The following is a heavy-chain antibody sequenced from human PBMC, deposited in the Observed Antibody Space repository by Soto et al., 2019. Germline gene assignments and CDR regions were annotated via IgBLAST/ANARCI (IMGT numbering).Heavy chain of an antibody. CDR3: ARLSAGGMVRGVTRPQAAFDI. CDR1: GGSISSYY. Sequence: QVQLQESGPGLVKPSETLSLTCTVSGGSISSYYWSWIRQPPGKGLEWIGYIYYSGSTNYNPSLKGRVTISVDTSKNQFSLRLSSVTAADTAVYYCARLSAGGMVRGVTRPQAAFDIWGQGTMVTVSS. CDR2: IYYSGST. D-gene: IGHD3-10*01. V-gene: IGHV4-59*08. J-gene: IGHJ3*02.